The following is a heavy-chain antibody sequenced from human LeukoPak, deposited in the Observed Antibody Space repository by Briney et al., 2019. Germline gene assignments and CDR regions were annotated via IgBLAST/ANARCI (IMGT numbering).Heavy chain of an antibody. CDR1: GLTVSSSQ. CDR3: ASLPRGDY. V-gene: IGHV3-53*01. J-gene: IGHJ4*02. CDR2: IYSGGST. D-gene: IGHD3-10*01. Sequence: TGGSLRLSCAASGLTVSSSQMTWVRQAPGKGLEWVSIIYSGGSTYYADSVKGRFTISRDNSKNTLYLHINSLRVEDTAVYYCASLPRGDYWAQGTLVTVSS.